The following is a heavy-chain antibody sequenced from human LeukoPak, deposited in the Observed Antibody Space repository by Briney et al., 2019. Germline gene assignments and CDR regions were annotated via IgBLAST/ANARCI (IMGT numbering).Heavy chain of an antibody. J-gene: IGHJ5*02. V-gene: IGHV1-46*01. CDR2: INPSGGST. CDR1: GYTFTSYY. Sequence: GASVKVSFKASGYTFTSYYMHWVRQAPGQGLEWMGIINPSGGSTSYAQKFQGRVTITTDETTSTAYMELSSLRSEDTAVYYCARGQRNWFDPWGQGTLVTVSS. CDR3: ARGQRNWFDP.